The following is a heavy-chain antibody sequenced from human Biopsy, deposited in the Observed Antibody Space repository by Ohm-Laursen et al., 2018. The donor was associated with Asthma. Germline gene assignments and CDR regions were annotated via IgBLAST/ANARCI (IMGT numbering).Heavy chain of an antibody. V-gene: IGHV7-4-1*02. CDR1: GYTFTSYA. D-gene: IGHD1-14*01. CDR3: VRDQAHRDNWFDP. Sequence: ASVKVSCKASGYTFTSYAINWLRLAPGQGLEWMGWIATSSGNPTYAQGFTPGRFVFSLDTSVTTAYLQITNLEPEDTAVYYCVRDQAHRDNWFDPWGQGTPVTVSS. CDR2: IATSSGNP. J-gene: IGHJ5*02.